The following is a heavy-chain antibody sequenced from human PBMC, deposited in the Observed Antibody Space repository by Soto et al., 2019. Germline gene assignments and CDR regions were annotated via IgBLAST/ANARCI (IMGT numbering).Heavy chain of an antibody. J-gene: IGHJ6*02. CDR3: AQGYSSSWYHYYYYYGMDV. CDR2: INPNSGGT. CDR1: AYTLTGYY. V-gene: IGHV1-2*02. D-gene: IGHD6-13*01. Sequence: XSVKVSCKASAYTLTGYYMNWVRQAPGQGLEWMGWINPNSGGTNYAQKFQGRVTMTRDTSINTAYMEVSRLRSEDTAVYYFAQGYSSSWYHYYYYYGMDVWGQGTTVTGSS.